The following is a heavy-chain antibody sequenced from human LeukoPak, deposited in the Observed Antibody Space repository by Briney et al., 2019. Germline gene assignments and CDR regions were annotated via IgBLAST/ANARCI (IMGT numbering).Heavy chain of an antibody. CDR3: AGGDSGYVGY. J-gene: IGHJ4*02. V-gene: IGHV4-30-4*01. Sequence: SETLSLTCTVSGGSISSGDYYWSWIRQPPGKGLEWIGYIYYSGSTHYNPSLKSRVTISVDTSKNQFSLKLSSVTAADTAVYYRAGGDSGYVGYWGQGTLVTVSS. CDR1: GGSISSGDYY. CDR2: IYYSGST. D-gene: IGHD5-12*01.